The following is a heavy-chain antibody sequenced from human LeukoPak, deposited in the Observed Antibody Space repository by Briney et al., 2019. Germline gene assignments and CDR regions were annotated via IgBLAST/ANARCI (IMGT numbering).Heavy chain of an antibody. CDR1: GYTFTSYD. Sequence: ASVKVSCKASGYTFTSYDINWVRQATGQGLEWMGWMNPNSGNTGYAQKFQGRVTITRNTSISTAYMELSSLRSEDTAVYYCARRASTRGGNWFDPWGQGTLVTVSS. CDR3: ARRASTRGGNWFDP. J-gene: IGHJ5*02. CDR2: MNPNSGNT. V-gene: IGHV1-8*03. D-gene: IGHD3-10*01.